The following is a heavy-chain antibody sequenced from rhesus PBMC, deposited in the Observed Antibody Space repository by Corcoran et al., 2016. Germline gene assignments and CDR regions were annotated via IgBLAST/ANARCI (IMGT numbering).Heavy chain of an antibody. J-gene: IGHJ4*01. CDR2: MRNKKKSGTP. V-gene: IGHV3-116*02. CDR3: ARGWGLDY. D-gene: IGHD7-45*01. CDR1: GFTFSDYY. Sequence: EVRLVESGGGLVQPGGSLRLSCAASGFTFSDYYMSWVRQAPGKGQEGVGCMRNKKKSGTPEYAASVKGRVTISRDDSKTIASLQMNSLKTEDTAVYYCARGWGLDYWGQGVLVTVSS.